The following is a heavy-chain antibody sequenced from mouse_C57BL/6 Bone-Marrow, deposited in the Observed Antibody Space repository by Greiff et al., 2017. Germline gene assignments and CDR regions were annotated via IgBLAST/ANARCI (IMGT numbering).Heavy chain of an antibody. J-gene: IGHJ3*01. CDR1: GFTFSSYG. D-gene: IGHD1-1*01. V-gene: IGHV5-6*02. CDR2: ISSGGSYT. Sequence: DVMLVESGGDLVKPGGSLKLSCAASGFTFSSYGMSWVRQTPDKRLEWVATISSGGSYTYYPDSVKGRFTISRDNAKNTLYLQMSSLKSEDTAMYYCARLDYYGSSYRFAYWGQGTLVTVSA. CDR3: ARLDYYGSSYRFAY.